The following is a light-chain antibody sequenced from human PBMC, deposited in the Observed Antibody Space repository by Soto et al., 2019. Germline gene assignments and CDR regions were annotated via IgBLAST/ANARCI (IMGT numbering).Light chain of an antibody. CDR3: QQYFSYPLT. CDR1: QSLGTW. V-gene: IGKV1-5*01. Sequence: DIRMTQSPSTLSASVGDRVIITCRASQSLGTWLAWYQQKPGTAPVLLIYDVSRLESGVPSRFSGRGSGTEFTLTISSLQPDDFATYYCQQYFSYPLTFGGGTKVEIK. CDR2: DVS. J-gene: IGKJ4*01.